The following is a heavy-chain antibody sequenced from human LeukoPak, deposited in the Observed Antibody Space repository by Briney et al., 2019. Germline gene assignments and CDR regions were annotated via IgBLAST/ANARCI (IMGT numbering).Heavy chain of an antibody. V-gene: IGHV1-18*01. Sequence: GASVKVSSKASGYTFTSYGISWVRQAPGQGLEWMGWISAYNGNTNYAQKLQSRVTMTADTSTSTAYMELRSLRSDDTAVDYCARDSLTAAAGTSGRNWFDPWGQGTLVTVSS. J-gene: IGHJ5*02. CDR1: GYTFTSYG. CDR3: ARDSLTAAAGTSGRNWFDP. D-gene: IGHD6-13*01. CDR2: ISAYNGNT.